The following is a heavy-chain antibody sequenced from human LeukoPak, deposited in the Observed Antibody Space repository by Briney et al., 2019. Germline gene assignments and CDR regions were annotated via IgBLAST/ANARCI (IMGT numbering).Heavy chain of an antibody. CDR3: ARDSAMVD. V-gene: IGHV4-59*01. D-gene: IGHD5-18*01. Sequence: SETLSLTCTVSGGSISSYYWSWIRQPPGKGLEWIGYIYYSGSTNYNPSLESRVTISVDTSKNQFSLKLSSVTAADTAVYYCARDSAMVDRGQGTLVTVSS. CDR2: IYYSGST. CDR1: GGSISSYY. J-gene: IGHJ4*02.